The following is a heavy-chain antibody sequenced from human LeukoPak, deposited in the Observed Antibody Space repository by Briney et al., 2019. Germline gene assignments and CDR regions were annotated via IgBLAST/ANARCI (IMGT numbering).Heavy chain of an antibody. J-gene: IGHJ5*02. CDR1: GFSLSGYW. D-gene: IGHD2-15*01. CDR3: ARDPRNVGLAP. Sequence: GGSLRLSCVASGFSLSGYWMYWVRQAPGKGLMYISRNNGDGSTTNYADVVKGRFTMSRDNVKNTLYLQMNSLRVEDTAVYYCARDPRNVGLAPWGQGTLVAVSS. CDR2: NNGDGSTT. V-gene: IGHV3-74*01.